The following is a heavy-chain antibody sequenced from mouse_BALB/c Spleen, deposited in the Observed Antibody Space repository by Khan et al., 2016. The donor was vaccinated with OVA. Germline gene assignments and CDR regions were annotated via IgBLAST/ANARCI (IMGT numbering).Heavy chain of an antibody. D-gene: IGHD2-10*02. Sequence: QVQLKQSGPGLVAPSQSLSITCTVSGFSLTDYGVSWIRQPPGKGLEWLGVIWGGGSTYYNSALKSRLSISKDNSKSQVFLKMNSLQTDDTAIYYCARGVWSYYFTLDYWGQGTSVTVSS. CDR3: ARGVWSYYFTLDY. CDR2: IWGGGST. J-gene: IGHJ4*01. V-gene: IGHV2-6-5*01. CDR1: GFSLTDYG.